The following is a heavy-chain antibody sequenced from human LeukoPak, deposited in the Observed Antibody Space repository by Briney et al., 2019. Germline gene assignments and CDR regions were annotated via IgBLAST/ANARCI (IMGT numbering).Heavy chain of an antibody. J-gene: IGHJ4*02. CDR1: GFTFSSYG. CDR3: ARYKKGWLVREYFDY. CDR2: IRYDGSNK. V-gene: IGHV3-30*02. Sequence: GGSLRLSCAASGFTFSSYGMHWVRQAPGKGLEWVAFIRYDGSNKYYADSVKGRFTISRDNSKNTLYLQMNSLRAEDTAVYYCARYKKGWLVREYFDYWGQGTLVTASS. D-gene: IGHD6-19*01.